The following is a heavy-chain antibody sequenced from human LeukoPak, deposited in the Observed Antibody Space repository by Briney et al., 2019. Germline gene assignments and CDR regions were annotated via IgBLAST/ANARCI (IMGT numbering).Heavy chain of an antibody. CDR2: IYYSGST. D-gene: IGHD3-10*01. V-gene: IGHV4-39*01. CDR3: ARRGITMVRGVIGWFDP. CDR1: GGSIGSSSYY. Sequence: SETLSLTCTVSGGSIGSSSYYWGWIRQPPGKGLEWIGSIYYSGSTYYNPSLKSRVTISVDTSKNQFSLKLSSVTAADTAVYYCARRGITMVRGVIGWFDPWAREPWSPSPQ. J-gene: IGHJ5*02.